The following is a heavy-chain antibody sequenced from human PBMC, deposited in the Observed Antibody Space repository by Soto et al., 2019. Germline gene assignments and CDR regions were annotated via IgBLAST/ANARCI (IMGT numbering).Heavy chain of an antibody. CDR1: GYTFTTYG. CDR2: ISPYNGDT. CDR3: ARTPRAQMIVLEAATRFDY. V-gene: IGHV1-18*04. J-gene: IGHJ4*02. D-gene: IGHD2-15*01. Sequence: QVQLVQSGAEVKRPGASVKLSCMASGYTFTTYGFNWVRQAPGQGLEWMGWISPYNGDTNYAQNFQGRVTLTTDTSTSTAYMELRSLTSDDTAVYYCARTPRAQMIVLEAATRFDYWGQGTLVTVSS.